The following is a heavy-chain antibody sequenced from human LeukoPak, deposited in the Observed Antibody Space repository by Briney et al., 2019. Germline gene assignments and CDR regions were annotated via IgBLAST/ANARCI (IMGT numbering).Heavy chain of an antibody. J-gene: IGHJ3*02. D-gene: IGHD7-27*01. CDR1: GYTFTGYY. Sequence: GASVKVSCKASGYTFTGYYMHWVRQAPGQGLEWMGWINPNSGGTNYAQKFQGRVTMTRDTSISTAYMELSRLRSDDTAVYYCARVWGPTFRAFDIWGQGTIVTVSS. CDR3: ARVWGPTFRAFDI. CDR2: INPNSGGT. V-gene: IGHV1-2*02.